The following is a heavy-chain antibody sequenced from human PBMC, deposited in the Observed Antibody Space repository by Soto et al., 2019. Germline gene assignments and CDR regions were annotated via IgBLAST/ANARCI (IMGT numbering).Heavy chain of an antibody. J-gene: IGHJ4*02. CDR1: GFTFNNYA. CDR3: ARDIVVVPAAADSDY. D-gene: IGHD2-2*01. V-gene: IGHV3-48*01. CDR2: ISSSSSTI. Sequence: PGGSLRLSCAASGFTFNNYAMTWVRQAPGKGLEWVSYISSSSSTIYYADSVKGRFTISRDNAKNSLYLQMNSLRAEDTAVCYCARDIVVVPAAADSDYWGQGTLVTVSS.